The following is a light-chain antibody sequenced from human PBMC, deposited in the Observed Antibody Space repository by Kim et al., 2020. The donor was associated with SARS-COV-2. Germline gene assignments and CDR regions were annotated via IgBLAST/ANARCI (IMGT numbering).Light chain of an antibody. V-gene: IGKV1-39*01. CDR2: AAS. J-gene: IGKJ2*01. Sequence: SVGDRVTIPCRASQSISSYLNWYQQKPGKAPKLLIYAASSLQSGVPSRFSGSGSGTDFTLTISSLQPEDFATYYCQQSYSTPPMYTFGQGTKLEIK. CDR1: QSISSY. CDR3: QQSYSTPPMYT.